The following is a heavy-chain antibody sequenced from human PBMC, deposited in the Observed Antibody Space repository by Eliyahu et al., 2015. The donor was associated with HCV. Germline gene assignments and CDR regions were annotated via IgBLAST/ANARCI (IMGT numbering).Heavy chain of an antibody. V-gene: IGHV3-11*01. CDR2: ISSSGSTX. Sequence: VSXISSSGSTXYYXDSVKGRFTISRDNAKNSLYLQMNSXRXEDTAVYYCARGXYGDYATLDYWGQGTLVTVSS. CDR3: ARGXYGDYATLDY. J-gene: IGHJ4*02. D-gene: IGHD4-17*01.